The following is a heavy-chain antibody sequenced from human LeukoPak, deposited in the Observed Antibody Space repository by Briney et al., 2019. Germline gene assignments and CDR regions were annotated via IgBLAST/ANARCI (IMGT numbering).Heavy chain of an antibody. CDR3: ARFGLGKHIEVAGIPFDI. CDR1: GHTFTSYA. Sequence: ASVKVSCKASGHTFTSYAISWVRQAPGQGLEWMGWISAYNGNTNYAQKLQGRVTMTTDTSTSTAYMEPRSLRSDDTAVYYCARFGLGKHIEVAGIPFDIWGQGTMVTVSS. D-gene: IGHD6-19*01. J-gene: IGHJ3*02. V-gene: IGHV1-18*01. CDR2: ISAYNGNT.